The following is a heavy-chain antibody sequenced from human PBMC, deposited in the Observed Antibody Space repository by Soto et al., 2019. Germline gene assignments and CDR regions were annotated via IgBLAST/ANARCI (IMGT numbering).Heavy chain of an antibody. CDR3: ARGPYYDILTGHPIYNWFDP. J-gene: IGHJ5*02. CDR1: GFTFSSYA. V-gene: IGHV3-30-3*01. CDR2: ISYDGSNK. D-gene: IGHD3-9*01. Sequence: VGSLRLSCAASGFTFSSYAMHWVRQAPGKGLEWVAVISYDGSNKYYADSVKGRFTISRDNSKNTLYLQMNSLRAEDTAVYYCARGPYYDILTGHPIYNWFDPWGQGTLVTVSS.